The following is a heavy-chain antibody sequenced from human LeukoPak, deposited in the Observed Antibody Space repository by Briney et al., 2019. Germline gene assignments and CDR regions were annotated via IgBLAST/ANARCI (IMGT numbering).Heavy chain of an antibody. V-gene: IGHV3-23*01. CDR3: AKDSVRGWIQQLVDEGFDC. CDR1: GFTFSSYA. CDR2: ISGGGGST. J-gene: IGHJ4*02. D-gene: IGHD6-13*01. Sequence: RGGSLRLSCAASGFTFSSYAMSWVRQAPGKGLEWVSAISGGGGSTYYADSVKGRFTISRDNSKNTLYLQINSLRAEDTAVYYCAKDSVRGWIQQLVDEGFDCWGPGTLVTVSS.